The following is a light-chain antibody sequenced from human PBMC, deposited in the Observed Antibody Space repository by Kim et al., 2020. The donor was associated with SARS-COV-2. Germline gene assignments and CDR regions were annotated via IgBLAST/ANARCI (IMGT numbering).Light chain of an antibody. CDR1: KLGSKS. CDR3: QVWDSSSVHLVV. Sequence: PGKKARSTCGGNKLGSKSVHKYHEKHGKARMLVIYYDSDQPSGIPGRFSGSNSGNTATLTISRVEAGDEADYYCQVWDSSSVHLVVFGGGTQLTVL. V-gene: IGLV3-21*04. J-gene: IGLJ2*01. CDR2: YDS.